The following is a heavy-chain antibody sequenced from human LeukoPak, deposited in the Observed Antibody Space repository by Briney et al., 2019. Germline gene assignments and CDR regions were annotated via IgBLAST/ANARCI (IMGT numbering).Heavy chain of an antibody. CDR2: IYYSGST. V-gene: IGHV4-31*11. CDR1: GGSFSGYY. D-gene: IGHD3-22*01. Sequence: PSETLSLTCAVYGGSFSGYYWSWIRQHPGKGLEWIGYIYYSGSTYYNPSLKSRVTISVDTSKNQFSLKLSSVTAADTAVYYCAATYYYDSSGYYYVLLDYWGQGTLVTVSS. J-gene: IGHJ4*02. CDR3: AATYYYDSSGYYYVLLDY.